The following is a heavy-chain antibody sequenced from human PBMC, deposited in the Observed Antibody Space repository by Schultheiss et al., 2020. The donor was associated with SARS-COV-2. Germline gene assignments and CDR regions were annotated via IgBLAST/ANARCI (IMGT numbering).Heavy chain of an antibody. CDR3: ARERHGSGDY. CDR1: GYTFTSYY. CDR2: INPNSGGT. J-gene: IGHJ4*02. D-gene: IGHD3-10*01. Sequence: ASVKVSCKASGYTFTSYYMHWVRQAPGQGLEWMGWINPNSGGTNYAQKFQGRVTMTRDTSTSTVYMELSRLRSDDTAVYYCARERHGSGDYWGQGTLVTVSS. V-gene: IGHV1-2*02.